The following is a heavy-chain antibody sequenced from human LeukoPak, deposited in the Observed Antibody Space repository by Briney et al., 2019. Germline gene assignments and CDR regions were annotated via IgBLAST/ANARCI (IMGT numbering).Heavy chain of an antibody. CDR2: VSYDGGTK. CDR3: AKERFERASRSFDY. J-gene: IGHJ4*02. V-gene: IGHV3-33*05. CDR1: GFSFRNYG. D-gene: IGHD3-10*01. Sequence: PGGSLRLSCAASGFSFRNYGMQWVRQAPGKGPEWVAVVSYDGGTKYYADSVKGRFIISRDNSRDTLYLQMNSLRAEDTAVYYCAKERFERASRSFDYWGQGTLVTVSS.